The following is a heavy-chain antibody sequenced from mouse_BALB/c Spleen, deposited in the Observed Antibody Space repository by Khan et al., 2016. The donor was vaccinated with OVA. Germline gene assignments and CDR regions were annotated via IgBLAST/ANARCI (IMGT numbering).Heavy chain of an antibody. CDR3: AMGRTY. V-gene: IGHV3-2*02. CDR1: GYSITSDYA. J-gene: IGHJ3*01. D-gene: IGHD4-1*01. CDR2: ITYSGST. Sequence: EVQLKESGPGLVKPSQSLSLTCTVTGYSITSDYAWNWIRQFPGNKLEWMGYITYSGSTSHNPSLKSRISITRDTSKNQFFLQLNSVTTEDTATYYGAMGRTYWGQGTLVTVSA.